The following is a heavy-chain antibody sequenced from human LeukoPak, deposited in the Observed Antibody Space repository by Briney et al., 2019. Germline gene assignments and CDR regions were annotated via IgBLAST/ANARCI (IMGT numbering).Heavy chain of an antibody. D-gene: IGHD2-15*01. V-gene: IGHV3-30*18. J-gene: IGHJ4*02. CDR2: LSYDGTTE. Sequence: GGSLRLSCAASGFTFSSYGMHWVRQAPGKGLEWMAVLSYDGTTEYYADSVRGRFIISRDNSKNTLYLQMNSLRAEDTAVYFCAKDSGGGFVYGHFDYWGQGTLVTVSS. CDR3: AKDSGGGFVYGHFDY. CDR1: GFTFSSYG.